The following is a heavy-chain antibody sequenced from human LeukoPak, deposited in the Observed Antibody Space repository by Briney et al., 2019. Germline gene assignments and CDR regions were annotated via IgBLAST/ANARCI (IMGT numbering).Heavy chain of an antibody. CDR3: ARDGGYSSGWYYFDY. CDR2: IKQDGSEK. D-gene: IGHD6-19*01. CDR1: GFTFSSYR. Sequence: GGSLRLSCAASGFTFSSYRMSWVRQAPGKGLEWVANIKQDGSEKYYVDSVKGRFTISRDNAKNSLYLQMNSLRAEDTAVYYCARDGGYSSGWYYFDYWGQGTLVTVSS. J-gene: IGHJ4*02. V-gene: IGHV3-7*05.